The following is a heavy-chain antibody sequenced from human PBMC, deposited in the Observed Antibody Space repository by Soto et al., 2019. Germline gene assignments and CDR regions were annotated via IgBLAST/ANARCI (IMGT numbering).Heavy chain of an antibody. CDR1: GGSIISDSYS. V-gene: IGHV4-31*11. CDR2: IYSSGST. CDR3: AREDAARIERWFDA. J-gene: IGHJ5*02. D-gene: IGHD6-6*01. Sequence: QVQLQESGPRLGKPSQTLSLSCAVSGGSIISDSYSCNWIRQSPGRGLEWIGHIYSSGSTYYNQSLKSRVSISVDTSNNQFSLKLTSVTAADTAVYFCAREDAARIERWFDAWGQGILVTLSS.